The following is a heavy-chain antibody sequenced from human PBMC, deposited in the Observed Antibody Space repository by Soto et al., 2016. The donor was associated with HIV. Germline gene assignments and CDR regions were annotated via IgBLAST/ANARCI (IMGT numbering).Heavy chain of an antibody. D-gene: IGHD1-1*01. Sequence: EVQLVESGGGLVQPGGSLKLSCGASGFSFSGSAMHWVRQASGKGLEWVGRIRSKANRYATAYAASVKGRFTISRDDSKSTLYLQLNSLKTDDTGVYFCVTPYGTGAFDIWGQGTMVTVSS. V-gene: IGHV3-73*01. CDR1: GFSFSGSA. CDR3: VTPYGTGAFDI. CDR2: IRSKANRYAT. J-gene: IGHJ3*02.